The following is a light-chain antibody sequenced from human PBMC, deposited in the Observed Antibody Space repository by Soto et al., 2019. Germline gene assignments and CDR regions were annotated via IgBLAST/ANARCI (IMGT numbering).Light chain of an antibody. CDR3: AAWDDSLSGWV. V-gene: IGLV1-47*01. CDR2: RNN. CDR1: TFNIENNY. J-gene: IGLJ3*02. Sequence: QSVLTQPPSESGTPGQRVTISCSGSTFNIENNYIYWYQHLPGTAPKLLIYRNNQRPSGVPDRFSGSKSGTSASLDISGLRSEDEADYYCAAWDDSLSGWVFGGGTKVTVL.